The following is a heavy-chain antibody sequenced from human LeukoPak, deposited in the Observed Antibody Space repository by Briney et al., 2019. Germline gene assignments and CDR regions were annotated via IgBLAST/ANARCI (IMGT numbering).Heavy chain of an antibody. CDR3: ARRAGGAFDI. V-gene: IGHV1-18*01. Sequence: ASVKVSCKASGYTFTTYGISWVRQAPGQGLEWMGWISADNGNTNYEQKFQGRVAMTTDTSTGTAYMELRSLRSDDTAVYFCARRAGGAFDIWGQGTMVTVSS. D-gene: IGHD3-16*01. CDR2: ISADNGNT. CDR1: GYTFTTYG. J-gene: IGHJ3*02.